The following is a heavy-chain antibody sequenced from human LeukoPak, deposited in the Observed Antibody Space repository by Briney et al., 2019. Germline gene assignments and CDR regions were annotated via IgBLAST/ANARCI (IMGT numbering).Heavy chain of an antibody. D-gene: IGHD3-3*01. Sequence: SETLSLTCTVSGGSISRYYWSWIRQPSGKGLEWIGYIYYSGSTNYNPSLKSRVTISVDTSKNQFSLKLSSVTAADTAVYYCARVTIFGIIGFDPWGQGTLVTVSS. CDR2: IYYSGST. J-gene: IGHJ5*02. CDR3: ARVTIFGIIGFDP. V-gene: IGHV4-59*01. CDR1: GGSISRYY.